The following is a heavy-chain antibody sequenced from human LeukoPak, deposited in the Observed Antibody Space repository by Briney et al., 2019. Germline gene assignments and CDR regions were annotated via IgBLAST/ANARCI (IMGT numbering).Heavy chain of an antibody. J-gene: IGHJ4*02. D-gene: IGHD6-19*01. Sequence: GSLRLSCAASGFIFSPYGMTWVRQAPGKGLEWVSTIRSSYYPSYTDSVKGRFTVSRDNAKNSLYLQMNSLRVEDTALYYCARGGSGWSRDYWGQGTLVTVSS. CDR3: ARGGSGWSRDY. CDR1: GFIFSPYG. V-gene: IGHV3-21*01. CDR2: IRSSYYP.